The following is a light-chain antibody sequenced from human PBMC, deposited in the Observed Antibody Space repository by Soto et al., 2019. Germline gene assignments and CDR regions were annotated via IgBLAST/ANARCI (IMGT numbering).Light chain of an antibody. V-gene: IGKV3-11*01. CDR1: QSVSSY. CDR3: HQRGNWPTFT. CDR2: DAS. J-gene: IGKJ3*01. Sequence: EIVLTQSPATLSLSPGERATLSCRASQSVSSYLAWYQQKPGQAPRLLIYDASNRATDIPARFSSSGSGTYCTLTIISLEPEDVADYSCHQRGNWPTFTCDPATNVDIK.